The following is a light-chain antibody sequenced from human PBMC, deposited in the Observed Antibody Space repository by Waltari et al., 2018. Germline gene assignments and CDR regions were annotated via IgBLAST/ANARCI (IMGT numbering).Light chain of an antibody. V-gene: IGLV10-54*04. CDR2: RNN. Sequence: QAGLTQPPSVSKGLRQTATLTCTGNRNNVGNQGAAWLQQPQGQPPRLLSYRNNTRPAGIPERFSASRSGNTASLTITGLQPEDEADYYRSAWDSNLREYVFGTGTKVTVL. CDR1: RNNVGNQG. CDR3: SAWDSNLREYV. J-gene: IGLJ1*01.